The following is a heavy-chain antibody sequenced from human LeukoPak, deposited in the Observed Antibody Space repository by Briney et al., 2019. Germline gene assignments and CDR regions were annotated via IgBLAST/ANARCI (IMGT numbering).Heavy chain of an antibody. D-gene: IGHD2-2*01. CDR1: GFTFSNYW. CDR2: INQDGSEK. CDR3: ARGYDIDY. J-gene: IGHJ4*02. Sequence: PGGSLRLSCAASGFTFSNYWMSWVRQAPGKGLEWVANINQDGSEKYYVDSVKGPFTISRDNAKNSLFLQMNSLRAEDTAFYYCARGYDIDYWGQGTLVTVSS. V-gene: IGHV3-7*01.